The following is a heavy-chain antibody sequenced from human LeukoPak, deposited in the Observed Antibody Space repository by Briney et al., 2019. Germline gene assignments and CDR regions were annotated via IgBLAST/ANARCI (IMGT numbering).Heavy chain of an antibody. CDR2: ISYDGSNK. CDR3: AKSRSGGNYGDFDY. J-gene: IGHJ4*02. CDR1: GFTFSSYG. D-gene: IGHD1-7*01. Sequence: PGRSLRLSCAASGFTFSSYGMHWVRQAPGKGLEWVAVISYDGSNKYYADSVKGRFTISRDNSKNTLYLQMNSLRAEDTALYYCAKSRSGGNYGDFDYWGQGTLVTVSS. V-gene: IGHV3-30*18.